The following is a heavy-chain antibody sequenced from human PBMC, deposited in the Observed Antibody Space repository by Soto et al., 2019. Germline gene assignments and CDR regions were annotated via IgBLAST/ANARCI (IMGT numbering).Heavy chain of an antibody. CDR1: GDSFSDDY. V-gene: IGHV4-34*01. D-gene: IGHD3-22*01. J-gene: IGHJ6*02. CDR3: ARADRDSEDYYYGMDV. Sequence: PSETLSLTCAVYGDSFSDDYWSWIRQPPGKGLEWIGEINHSGGTNYNPSLKSRVTISVDTSRNQFSLKLSSVTAADTAVYYCARADRDSEDYYYGMDVWGQGTTVTVSS. CDR2: INHSGGT.